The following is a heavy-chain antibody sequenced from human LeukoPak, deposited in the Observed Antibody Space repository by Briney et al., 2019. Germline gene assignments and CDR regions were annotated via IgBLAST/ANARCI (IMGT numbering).Heavy chain of an antibody. D-gene: IGHD3/OR15-3a*01. V-gene: IGHV3-7*01. Sequence: GGSLRLSCAASGFTFSSYAMHWVRQAPGKGLEWVANIKQDGSEKHYVDSVKGRFTVSRDNAKNSLYLQMSSLRAEDTAVYYCARDSVIYGYWGQGTLVTVSS. J-gene: IGHJ4*02. CDR1: GFTFSSYA. CDR3: ARDSVIYGY. CDR2: IKQDGSEK.